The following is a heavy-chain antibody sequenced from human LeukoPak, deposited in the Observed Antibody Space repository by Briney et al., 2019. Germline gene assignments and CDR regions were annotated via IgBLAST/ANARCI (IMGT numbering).Heavy chain of an antibody. CDR3: AQRRATVTDFDY. CDR2: INHSGST. CDR1: GGSFSGYY. D-gene: IGHD4-17*01. Sequence: PSETLSLTCAVYGGSFSGYYWSWIRQPPGKGLEWIGEINHSGSTNYNPSLKSRVTISVDTSKNQFSLKLSSVTAADTAVYYCAQRRATVTDFDYWGQGTLVTVSS. V-gene: IGHV4-34*01. J-gene: IGHJ4*02.